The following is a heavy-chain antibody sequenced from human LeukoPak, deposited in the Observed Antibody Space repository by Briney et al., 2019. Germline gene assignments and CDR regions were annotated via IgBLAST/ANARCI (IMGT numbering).Heavy chain of an antibody. Sequence: GGSLRLTCAASGFTFSSYSMNWVRQAPGKGLEWVSSISSSSSYIYYADSVKGRFTISRDNAKNSLYLQMNSLRAEDTAVYYCARVETYYGSGSYSDDAFDIWGQGTMVTVSS. CDR3: ARVETYYGSGSYSDDAFDI. J-gene: IGHJ3*02. CDR1: GFTFSSYS. D-gene: IGHD3-10*01. V-gene: IGHV3-21*01. CDR2: ISSSSSYI.